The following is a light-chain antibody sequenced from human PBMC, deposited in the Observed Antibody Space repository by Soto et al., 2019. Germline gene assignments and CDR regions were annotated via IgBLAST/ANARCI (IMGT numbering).Light chain of an antibody. CDR3: QQSYSTPWT. CDR1: QSISSY. CDR2: AAS. V-gene: IGKV1-39*01. J-gene: IGKJ1*01. Sequence: DIQMTQSPSSLSASVGDRVTITCRASQSISSYLNWYQQKPGKAPKLLIYAASSLQSGVPSRFSGSGPETDFTLTISSLQPEDFATYYCQQSYSTPWTFGQGTKVEIK.